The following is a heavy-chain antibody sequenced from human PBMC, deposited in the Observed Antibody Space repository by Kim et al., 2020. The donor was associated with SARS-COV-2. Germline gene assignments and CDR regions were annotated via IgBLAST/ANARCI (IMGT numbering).Heavy chain of an antibody. CDR3: AKEVTRCSSSWDFDY. Sequence: ADSGQGRFTISGDNAKDTLYLQMNSLRADVTAVYYCAKEVTRCSSSWDFDYWGQGTLVTVSS. J-gene: IGHJ4*02. V-gene: IGHV3-30*02. D-gene: IGHD6-13*01.